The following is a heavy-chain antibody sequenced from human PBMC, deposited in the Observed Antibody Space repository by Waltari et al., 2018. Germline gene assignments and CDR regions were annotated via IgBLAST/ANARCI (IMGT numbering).Heavy chain of an antibody. CDR1: GGSISSYF. J-gene: IGHJ4*02. CDR3: AREIYGGNSRPFDY. CDR2: IYYNGAT. V-gene: IGHV4-59*01. Sequence: QVQLHESGPGLVKPSETLSLTCSVSGGSISSYFWHWIRQPPGKGLEWIGYIYYNGATNYTPSLRSRLTISVDTAENQFSLRLSSVTTADTAVYYCAREIYGGNSRPFDYWGQGTLATVSS. D-gene: IGHD2-21*02.